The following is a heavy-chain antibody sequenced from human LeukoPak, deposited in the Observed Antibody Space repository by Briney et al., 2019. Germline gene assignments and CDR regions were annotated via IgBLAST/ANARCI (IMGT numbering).Heavy chain of an antibody. D-gene: IGHD4-17*01. CDR2: IYHSGGT. Sequence: SETLSLTCAVSGYSISSGYYWGWIRQPPGKGLEWIGSIYHSGGTYYNPSLKSRVTISVDTSKNQFSLKLSSVTAADTAVYYCARYGDYDQNYFDYWGQGTLVTVSS. CDR3: ARYGDYDQNYFDY. V-gene: IGHV4-38-2*01. CDR1: GYSISSGYY. J-gene: IGHJ4*02.